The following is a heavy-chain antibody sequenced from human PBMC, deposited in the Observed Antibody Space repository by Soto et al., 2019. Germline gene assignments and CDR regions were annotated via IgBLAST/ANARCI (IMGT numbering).Heavy chain of an antibody. CDR1: GGSFNNYY. D-gene: IGHD5-12*01. V-gene: IGHV4-59*01. CDR2: VYYSGTH. CDR3: ARVQMATLYFDY. Sequence: SETLSLTCTVSGGSFNNYYWSWVRQPPGKGLEWIGYVYYSGTHNYNPSLESRLTISVDTSKNQFSLKLNSVTAADTAVYYCARVQMATLYFDYWGPGXLVTVYS. J-gene: IGHJ4*02.